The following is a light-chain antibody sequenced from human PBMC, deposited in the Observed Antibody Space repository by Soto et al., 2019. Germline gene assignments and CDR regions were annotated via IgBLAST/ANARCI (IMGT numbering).Light chain of an antibody. J-gene: IGKJ1*01. CDR3: QRYCIALLT. CDR1: QSVASAY. CDR2: GTS. V-gene: IGKV3-20*01. Sequence: EIVLTQSPGTLSLSPGERASLSCRASQSVASAYLAWYQHKPGPAPRLLIYGTSTRASGIPDRFSVSGSGTDFTLTISRLEPEDWVFYDCQRYCIALLTFGQGTKVEVK.